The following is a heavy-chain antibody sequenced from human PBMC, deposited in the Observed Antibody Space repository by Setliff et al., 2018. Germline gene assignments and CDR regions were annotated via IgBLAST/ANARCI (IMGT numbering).Heavy chain of an antibody. J-gene: IGHJ6*03. CDR3: ARDGGYSGYHPSYYYYYYYMDV. Sequence: ASVKVSCKASGGTFSSYAISWVRQAPGQGLEWMGGIIPIFGTANYAQKFQGRVTITTDESTSTAYMGLSSLRSEDTAVYYCARDGGYSGYHPSYYYYYYYMDVWGKGTTVTVSS. CDR1: GGTFSSYA. CDR2: IIPIFGTA. D-gene: IGHD5-12*01. V-gene: IGHV1-69*05.